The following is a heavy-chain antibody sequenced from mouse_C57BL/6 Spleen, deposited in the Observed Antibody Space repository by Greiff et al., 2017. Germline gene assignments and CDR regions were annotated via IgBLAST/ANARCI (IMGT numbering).Heavy chain of an antibody. CDR3: ARWDYGDYAMDY. CDR1: GYSFTGYY. CDR2: INPSTGGT. V-gene: IGHV1-42*01. J-gene: IGHJ4*01. Sequence: DVQLQESGPELVKPGASVKISCKASGYSFTGYYMNWVKQSPEKSLEWIGEINPSTGGTTYNQKFKAKATLTVDKSSSTAYMQLKSLTSEDSAVYYCARWDYGDYAMDYGGQGNSVTVSS. D-gene: IGHD2-4*01.